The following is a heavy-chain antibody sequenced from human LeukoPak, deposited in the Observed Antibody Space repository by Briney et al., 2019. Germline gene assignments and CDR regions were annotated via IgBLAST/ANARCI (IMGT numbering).Heavy chain of an antibody. J-gene: IGHJ4*02. D-gene: IGHD3-22*01. CDR3: ARDFSGYDSSSGDY. CDR1: GYTFTGYY. Sequence: ASVKVSCKASGYTFTGYYMHWVRQAPGQGLEWMGWINPNSGGTNYAQKFQGRVTMTRDTSISTAYMELSRLRSDDTAVYYCARDFSGYDSSSGDYWGQGTLVIVSS. CDR2: INPNSGGT. V-gene: IGHV1-2*02.